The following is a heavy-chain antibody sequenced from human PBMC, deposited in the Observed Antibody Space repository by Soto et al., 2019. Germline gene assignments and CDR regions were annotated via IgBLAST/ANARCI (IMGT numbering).Heavy chain of an antibody. J-gene: IGHJ4*02. D-gene: IGHD3-22*01. V-gene: IGHV1-69*13. Sequence: SVKVSCKASGGTFSSYAISWVRQAPGQGLEWMGGIIPIFGTANYAQKFQGRVTITADESTSTAYMELSSLRSEDTAVYYCARDWYYYDSSGYYLSSNFDYWGQGTLVTVSS. CDR1: GGTFSSYA. CDR2: IIPIFGTA. CDR3: ARDWYYYDSSGYYLSSNFDY.